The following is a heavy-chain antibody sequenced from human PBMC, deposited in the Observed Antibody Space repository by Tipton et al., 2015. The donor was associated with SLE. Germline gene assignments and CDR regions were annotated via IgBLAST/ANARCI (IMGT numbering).Heavy chain of an antibody. CDR3: ARGDPQGLEPFDY. D-gene: IGHD1-1*01. J-gene: IGHJ4*02. V-gene: IGHV4-59*01. CDR1: GASISSYY. Sequence: TLSLTCTVSGASISSYYWSWIRQPPGKGLEWIGYIYYSGSTIHNPSLKSRVTMSVDTSKNQLSLRLSSVTTADTAVYYCARGDPQGLEPFDYWGQGTLVTVSS. CDR2: IYYSGST.